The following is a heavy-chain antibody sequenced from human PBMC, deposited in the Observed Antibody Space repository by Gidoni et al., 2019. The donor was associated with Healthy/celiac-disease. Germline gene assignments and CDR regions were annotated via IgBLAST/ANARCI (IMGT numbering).Heavy chain of an antibody. CDR1: GDSVSSTSAA. V-gene: IGHV6-1*01. J-gene: IGHJ6*02. CDR2: TYYRSKWYN. Sequence: QVQLQQSGPGLVKPSQTLSLTCAISGDSVSSTSAAWNWIRQSPSRGLEWLGRTYYRSKWYNDYAVSVKSRITINPDTSKNQFSLQLNSVTPEDTAVYYCARLVVVAAPPGYGMDVWGQGTTVTVSS. CDR3: ARLVVVAAPPGYGMDV. D-gene: IGHD2-15*01.